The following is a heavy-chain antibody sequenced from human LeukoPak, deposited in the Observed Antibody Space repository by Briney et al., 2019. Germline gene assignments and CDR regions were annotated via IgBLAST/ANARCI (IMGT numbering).Heavy chain of an antibody. Sequence: SVKVSCKASGGTFSSYAISWVRQAPGQGLEWMGGIIPIFGTANYAQKFQGRVTITADESTSTAYMELSSLRSEDTAVYYCAAKRPLRWDIATDTPLDYWGQGTLVTVSS. D-gene: IGHD4-23*01. CDR1: GGTFSSYA. CDR2: IIPIFGTA. V-gene: IGHV1-69*13. J-gene: IGHJ4*02. CDR3: AAKRPLRWDIATDTPLDY.